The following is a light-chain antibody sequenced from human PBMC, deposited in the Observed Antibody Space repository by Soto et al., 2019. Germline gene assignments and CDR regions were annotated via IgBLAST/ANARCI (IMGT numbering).Light chain of an antibody. CDR3: QQYGTSPPT. J-gene: IGKJ1*01. Sequence: EIVLTRSPGTLSLSPGERATLSCRASQSVSSSHLAWYQQKPGQAPRLLIYGASSRATGIPDRFSGSGSGTDFTLTISRLEPEDFAVYNCQQYGTSPPTFGQGTKVDIK. CDR2: GAS. CDR1: QSVSSSH. V-gene: IGKV3-20*01.